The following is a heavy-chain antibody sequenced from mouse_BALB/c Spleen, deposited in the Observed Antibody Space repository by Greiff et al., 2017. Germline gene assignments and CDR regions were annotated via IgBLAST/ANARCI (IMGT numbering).Heavy chain of an antibody. V-gene: IGHV3-2*02. D-gene: IGHD1-1*01. Sequence: DVKLQESGPGLVKPSQSLSLTCTVTGYSITSDYAWNWIRQFPGNKLEWMGYISYSGSTSYNPSLKSRISITRDTSKNQFFLQLNSVTTEDTATYYCAREGELPSMDYWGQGTSVTVSS. J-gene: IGHJ4*01. CDR1: GYSITSDYA. CDR2: ISYSGST. CDR3: AREGELPSMDY.